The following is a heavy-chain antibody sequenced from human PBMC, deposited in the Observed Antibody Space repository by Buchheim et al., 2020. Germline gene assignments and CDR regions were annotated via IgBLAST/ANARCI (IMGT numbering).Heavy chain of an antibody. CDR3: ARGRLRTKLKNWFDP. D-gene: IGHD4-17*01. CDR2: INHSGST. CDR1: GGSFSGYY. V-gene: IGHV4-34*01. Sequence: QVQLQQWGAGLLKPSETLSLTCAVYGGSFSGYYWSWIRQPPGKGLEWIGEINHSGSTNYNPSLKSRVTISVDQSKTQFSLKLSSVTAADTAVYYCARGRLRTKLKNWFDPWGQGTL. J-gene: IGHJ5*02.